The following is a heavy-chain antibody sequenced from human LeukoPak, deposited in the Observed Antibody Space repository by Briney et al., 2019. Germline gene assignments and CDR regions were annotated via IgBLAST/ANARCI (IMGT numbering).Heavy chain of an antibody. CDR1: GFPFSTYY. CDR2: ISTDGSIT. Sequence: GGSLRLSCAASGFPFSTYYMHWVRQTPGKGLVWVSRISTDGSITNYADSVKGRFTISRDNAKNTLYLQMNSLRAEDTAVYYCGSATSGYFHWGQGTLVTVSS. CDR3: GSATSGYFH. J-gene: IGHJ4*02. V-gene: IGHV3-74*01. D-gene: IGHD3-22*01.